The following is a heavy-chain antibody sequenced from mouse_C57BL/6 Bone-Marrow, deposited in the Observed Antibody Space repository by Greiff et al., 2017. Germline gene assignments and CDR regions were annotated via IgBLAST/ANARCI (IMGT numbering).Heavy chain of an antibody. J-gene: IGHJ2*01. CDR2: INPNNGGT. CDR1: GYTFTDYN. V-gene: IGHV1-18*01. Sequence: VQLKQSGPELVKPGASVKIPCKASGYTFTDYNMDWVKQSHGKSLEWIGDINPNNGGTIYNQKFKGKATLTVDKSSSTAYMALRSLTSEDTAVYYCARGGDVGVMFDYWGQGTTLTVSS. CDR3: ARGGDVGVMFDY. D-gene: IGHD2-1*01.